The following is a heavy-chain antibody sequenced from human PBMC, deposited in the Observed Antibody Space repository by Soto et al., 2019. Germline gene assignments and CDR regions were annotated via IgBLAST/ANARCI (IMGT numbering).Heavy chain of an antibody. J-gene: IGHJ4*02. CDR2: ISYDGSNK. CDR1: GFTFSSYG. D-gene: IGHD6-19*01. V-gene: IGHV3-30*18. CDR3: ANAVAVAGVY. Sequence: QVQLVESGGGVVQPGRSLRLSCAASGFTFSSYGMHWVRQAPGKGLEWVAVISYDGSNKYYADSVKGRFTISRDNSRNTLYLQRNSLRAEDTAVYYCANAVAVAGVYWGRGTLVTVSS.